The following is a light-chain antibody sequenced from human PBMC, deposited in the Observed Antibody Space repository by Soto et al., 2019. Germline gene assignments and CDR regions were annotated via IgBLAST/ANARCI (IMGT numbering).Light chain of an antibody. Sequence: QSVLTQPASVSGSPGQSITISCTGTSSDVGGYNYVSWYQQHPGKAPKLMIYDVSNRPSGVSNRFSGSKSGNTASLTISGLQAEDAADYYGSSYISSSLYVFGTGTKLTV. J-gene: IGLJ1*01. CDR3: SSYISSSLYV. V-gene: IGLV2-14*01. CDR1: SSDVGGYNY. CDR2: DVS.